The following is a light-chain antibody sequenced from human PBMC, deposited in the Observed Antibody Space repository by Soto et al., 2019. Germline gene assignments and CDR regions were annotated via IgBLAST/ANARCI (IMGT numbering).Light chain of an antibody. CDR3: QQYNNWLIT. Sequence: EIVMTQYPATLSVSPGERATLSCRASQSVSSNLAWYQQKPGQAPRLLIYGASTRATGIPARFSGSGSGTECTLTISSLQSEDFAVYYCQQYNNWLITFGQGTRLEIK. CDR2: GAS. J-gene: IGKJ5*01. V-gene: IGKV3-15*01. CDR1: QSVSSN.